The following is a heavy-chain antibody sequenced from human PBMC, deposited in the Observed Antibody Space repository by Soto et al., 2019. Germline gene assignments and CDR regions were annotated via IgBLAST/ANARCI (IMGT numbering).Heavy chain of an antibody. V-gene: IGHV1-3*01. Sequence: QVQLAQSGAEVKKPGASVKVSCKASGYSFTNYAIHWVRQAPGQRLEWMGWINAGNGNAKYAQKFQGGVTITRDTSASTAYMELSSLRFEDTAVYYCARVGYSSSSAFDYWGQGTLVTVSS. CDR1: GYSFTNYA. D-gene: IGHD6-13*01. J-gene: IGHJ4*02. CDR2: INAGNGNA. CDR3: ARVGYSSSSAFDY.